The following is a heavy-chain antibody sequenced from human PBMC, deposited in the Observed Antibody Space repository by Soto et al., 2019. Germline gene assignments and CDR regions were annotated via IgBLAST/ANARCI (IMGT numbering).Heavy chain of an antibody. D-gene: IGHD1-26*01. CDR2: IIPILGIA. J-gene: IGHJ6*03. CDR1: GGTFSSYT. V-gene: IGHV1-69*02. CDR3: DRNDPQGATLPHYYYYYMDV. Sequence: QVQLVQSGAEVKKPGSSVKVSCKASGGTFSSYTISWVRQAPGQGLEWMGRIIPILGIANYAQKFQGRVTITADKPWSTAYMGLSSLRSEDPAVYYCDRNDPQGATLPHYYYYYMDVWGKGTTVTVSS.